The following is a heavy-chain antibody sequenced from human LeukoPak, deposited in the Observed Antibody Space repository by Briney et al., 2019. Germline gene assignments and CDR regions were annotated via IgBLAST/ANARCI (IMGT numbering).Heavy chain of an antibody. CDR1: GYTFTSYG. CDR3: ARDTIHGDDYVFDF. CDR2: ISAYNGNT. V-gene: IGHV1-18*01. Sequence: GASVKVSCTASGYTFTSYGISWVRQAPGQGPEWMGWISAYNGNTNYVLRFQGRVTMTTDTSTTTAYMELRSLRSDDTAVYYCARDTIHGDDYVFDFWGQGTLVTVSS. J-gene: IGHJ4*02. D-gene: IGHD3-10*02.